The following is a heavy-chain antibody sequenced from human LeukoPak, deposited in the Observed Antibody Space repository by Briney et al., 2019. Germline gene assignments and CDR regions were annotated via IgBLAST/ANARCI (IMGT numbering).Heavy chain of an antibody. CDR3: ARDRWDRSKVGGTRYFDY. CDR1: GFTFSSYW. CDR2: IHSDGSTT. Sequence: GGSLRLSCATSGFTFSSYWMHWVRQAPGKGLVWVSRIHSDGSTTTYADSVKGRFTISKDNAKNTLYLQMNSLRAEDTAVYYCARDRWDRSKVGGTRYFDYWGQGTLVTVSS. D-gene: IGHD3-10*01. J-gene: IGHJ4*02. V-gene: IGHV3-74*01.